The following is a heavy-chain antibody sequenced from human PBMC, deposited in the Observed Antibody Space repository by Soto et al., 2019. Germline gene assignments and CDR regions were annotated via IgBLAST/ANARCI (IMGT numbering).Heavy chain of an antibody. CDR2: IYYSGST. Sequence: SETLSLTCTVSGGSISSSSYYWGWIRQPPGKGLEWIGSIYYSGSTYYNPSLKSRVTISVDTSKNQFSLKLSSVTAADTAVYYCATVTFDGNWFDPWGQGTLVTV. CDR3: ATVTFDGNWFDP. V-gene: IGHV4-39*01. J-gene: IGHJ5*02. D-gene: IGHD3-9*01. CDR1: GGSISSSSYY.